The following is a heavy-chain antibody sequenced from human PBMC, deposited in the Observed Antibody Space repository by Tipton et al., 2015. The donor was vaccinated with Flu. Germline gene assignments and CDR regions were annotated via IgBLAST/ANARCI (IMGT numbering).Heavy chain of an antibody. CDR3: ARDKIQIWSYVGDFDI. CDR1: GFTFSDFA. D-gene: IGHD5-18*01. CDR2: ITSKGGST. J-gene: IGHJ3*02. V-gene: IGHV3-64D*06. Sequence: SLRLSCSASGFTFSDFAMHWVRQAPGKGLEYVSAITSKGGSTYYPDSVKGRFTISRDNSKNTLFLQMSSLRPDDAAVYYCARDKIQIWSYVGDFDIWGQGTMVTVSS.